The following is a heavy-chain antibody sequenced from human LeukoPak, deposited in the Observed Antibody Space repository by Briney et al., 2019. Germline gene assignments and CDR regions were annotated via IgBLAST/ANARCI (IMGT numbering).Heavy chain of an antibody. CDR2: IYYSGST. CDR3: ASSEGYYYYYYMDV. J-gene: IGHJ6*03. CDR1: GGSISSYY. V-gene: IGHV4-59*01. Sequence: SETLSLTCTVSGGSISSYYWSWIRQPPGKGLEWSGYIYYSGSTNYNPSLKSRVTISVDTSKNQFSLKLSSVTAADTAVYYCASSEGYYYYYYMDVWRKGTTVTVSS.